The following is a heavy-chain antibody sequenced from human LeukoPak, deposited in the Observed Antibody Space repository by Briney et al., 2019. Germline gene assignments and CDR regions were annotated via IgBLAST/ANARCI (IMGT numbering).Heavy chain of an antibody. CDR3: ARPREQWLVFDY. J-gene: IGHJ4*02. Sequence: SETLSLTCTVSGGSINKGGYYWSWIRQHPGKVLEGIGYIYYSGSSYYNSSLRSRITISVDTSKNQFYLKLSSVTAADTAVYYCARPREQWLVFDYWGQGTLVTVSS. CDR2: IYYSGSS. D-gene: IGHD6-19*01. CDR1: GGSINKGGYY. V-gene: IGHV4-31*03.